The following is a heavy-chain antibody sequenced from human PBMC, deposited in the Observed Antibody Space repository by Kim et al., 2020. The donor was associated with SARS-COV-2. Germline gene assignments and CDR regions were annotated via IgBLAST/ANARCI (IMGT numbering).Heavy chain of an antibody. D-gene: IGHD4-17*01. V-gene: IGHV3-23*01. Sequence: GGSLRLSCAASGFTFSSYAMSWVRQAPGKGLEWVSAISGSGGSTYYADSVKGRFTISRDNSKNTHYLQMNSLIAEDTAVYYCAKDGSATVTTFDYWGQGTLVTVSS. J-gene: IGHJ4*02. CDR3: AKDGSATVTTFDY. CDR2: ISGSGGST. CDR1: GFTFSSYA.